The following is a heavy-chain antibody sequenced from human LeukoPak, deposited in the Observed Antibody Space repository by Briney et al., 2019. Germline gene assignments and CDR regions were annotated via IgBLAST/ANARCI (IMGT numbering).Heavy chain of an antibody. Sequence: GGSLRLSCVGAGFPFSDFHMSWIRQAPGKGLEWVSYITSGGGFKYYADSVKGRFSISRDDSKNSVFLQMNSLRVEDTAVYYCARVRPGTSGSYYRTSWGQGTLVTVSS. CDR2: ITSGGGFK. CDR1: GFPFSDFH. D-gene: IGHD3-22*01. J-gene: IGHJ4*02. CDR3: ARVRPGTSGSYYRTS. V-gene: IGHV3-11*04.